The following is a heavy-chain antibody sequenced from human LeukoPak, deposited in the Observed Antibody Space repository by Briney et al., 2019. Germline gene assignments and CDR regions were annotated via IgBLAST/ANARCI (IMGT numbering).Heavy chain of an antibody. CDR2: ISSSSSYI. Sequence: PGGSLRLSCAASGFTFSSYSMNWVRQAPGKGLEWVSSISSSSSYIYYADSVKGRFTISRDNAKNSLYLQMNSLRAEDTAVYYCARDPGSGWSSFDYWGQGTLVTVSS. V-gene: IGHV3-21*01. J-gene: IGHJ4*02. CDR1: GFTFSSYS. D-gene: IGHD6-19*01. CDR3: ARDPGSGWSSFDY.